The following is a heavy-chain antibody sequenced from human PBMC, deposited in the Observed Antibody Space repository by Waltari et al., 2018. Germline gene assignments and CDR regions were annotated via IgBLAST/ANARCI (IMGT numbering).Heavy chain of an antibody. CDR2: IIPIFGTA. CDR3: ARDRHQLGPRKADAAFDI. V-gene: IGHV1-69*08. D-gene: IGHD7-27*01. Sequence: QVQLVQSGAEVKKPGSSVKVSCKASGGTFSSYAISWVRQAPGQGLEWMGRIIPIFGTANYAQKFQGRVTITADKSTSTAYMELSSLRSEDTAVYYCARDRHQLGPRKADAAFDIWGQGTMVTVSS. J-gene: IGHJ3*02. CDR1: GGTFSSYA.